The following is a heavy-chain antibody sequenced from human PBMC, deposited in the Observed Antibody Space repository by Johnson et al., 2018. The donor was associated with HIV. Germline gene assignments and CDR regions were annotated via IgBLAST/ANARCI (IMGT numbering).Heavy chain of an antibody. Sequence: QVQLVESGGGVVQPGRSLRLSCAASGFTLNSYGTHWVRQGPGKGLEWVSVLFSGGNTYYEDSVKGRFTISSDNLQMNSLRAEDTAVYYCARDREYGLAWGWAFDIWGQGTMVTVSS. J-gene: IGHJ3*02. CDR1: GFTLNSYG. V-gene: IGHV3-NL1*01. CDR2: LFSGGNT. D-gene: IGHD6-19*01. CDR3: ARDREYGLAWGWAFDI.